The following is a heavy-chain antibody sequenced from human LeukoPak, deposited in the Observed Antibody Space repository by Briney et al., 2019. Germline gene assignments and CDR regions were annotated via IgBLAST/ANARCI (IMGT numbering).Heavy chain of an antibody. CDR3: VTYEIAYSFGA. CDR1: GVPLNTCR. V-gene: IGHV3-15*01. D-gene: IGHD2-21*01. CDR2: IKSNAEGGTS. J-gene: IGHJ5*02. Sequence: GSLRLYCATFGVPLNTCRMNLARQASRKGLEWVGRIKSNAEGGTSDYAAIAEGRFLISRDDSKNTLFLHMNSLKVEDTAIYYCVTYEIAYSFGAWGQGTPVTVSS.